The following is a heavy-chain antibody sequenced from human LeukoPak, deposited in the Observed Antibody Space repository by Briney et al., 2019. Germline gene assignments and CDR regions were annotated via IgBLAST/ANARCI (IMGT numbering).Heavy chain of an antibody. CDR2: ISSSSSYI. D-gene: IGHD6-13*01. Sequence: GGSLRLSCAASGFTFSSYSMNWVRQAPGKGLEWVSSISSSSSYIYYADSVKGRFTISRDNAKNSLYLQMNSLRAEDTAVYYCAKGIAAAGTIGWGQGILVTVPS. CDR3: AKGIAAAGTIG. V-gene: IGHV3-21*01. J-gene: IGHJ4*02. CDR1: GFTFSSYS.